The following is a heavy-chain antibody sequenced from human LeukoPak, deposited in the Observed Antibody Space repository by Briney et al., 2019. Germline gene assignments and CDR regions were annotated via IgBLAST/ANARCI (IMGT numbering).Heavy chain of an antibody. D-gene: IGHD5-18*01. CDR1: GFTFSSYA. Sequence: GGSLRLSCAASGFTFSSYAMHWVRQAPGKGLEWVAVISYDGSNKYYADSVKGRFTISRHNSKNTLYLQMNSLRAEDTAVYYCARRGGGYGLDYWGQGTLVTVSS. CDR3: ARRGGGYGLDY. J-gene: IGHJ4*02. CDR2: ISYDGSNK. V-gene: IGHV3-30*04.